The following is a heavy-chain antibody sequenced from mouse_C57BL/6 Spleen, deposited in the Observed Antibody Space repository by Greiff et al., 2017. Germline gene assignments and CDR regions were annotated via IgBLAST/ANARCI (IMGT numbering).Heavy chain of an antibody. Sequence: QVQLKQPGAELVKPGASVKVSCKASGYTFTSYWMHWVKQRPGQGLEWIGRIHPSDSDTNYNQKFKGKATLTVDQSSSTAYMQLSSLTSEVSAVYYCAITGTYARDHWGQGTSVTVSS. CDR2: IHPSDSDT. V-gene: IGHV1-74*01. CDR3: AITGTYARDH. D-gene: IGHD3-3*01. CDR1: GYTFTSYW. J-gene: IGHJ4*01.